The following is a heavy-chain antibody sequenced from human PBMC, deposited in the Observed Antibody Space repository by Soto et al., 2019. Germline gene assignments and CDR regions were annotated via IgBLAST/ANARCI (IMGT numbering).Heavy chain of an antibody. D-gene: IGHD6-19*01. CDR3: AKDRFSGPVAGPFDY. CDR1: GFTFSSYG. J-gene: IGHJ4*02. V-gene: IGHV3-23*01. Sequence: GGSLRLSCAASGFTFSSYGMSWVRQAPGKGLEWVSGISGSGDDIYYADSMKGRFTISRDNPKSTLYLQMNSLRAEDTAIYYCAKDRFSGPVAGPFDYWGQGSLVTVSS. CDR2: ISGSGDDI.